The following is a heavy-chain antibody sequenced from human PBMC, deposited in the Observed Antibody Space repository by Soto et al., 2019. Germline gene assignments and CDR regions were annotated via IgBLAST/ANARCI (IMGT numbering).Heavy chain of an antibody. CDR3: AKDNPRYGSGSPSLGY. V-gene: IGHV1-69*01. D-gene: IGHD3-10*01. Sequence: QVQLVQSGAEVKKPGSSVKVSCKASGGTFSSYAISWVRQAPGQGLEWMGGIIPIFGTANYAQKFQGRVTITADESTSTAYMELSGLRSEDTAVYYCAKDNPRYGSGSPSLGYWGQGTLVTVSS. CDR2: IIPIFGTA. CDR1: GGTFSSYA. J-gene: IGHJ4*02.